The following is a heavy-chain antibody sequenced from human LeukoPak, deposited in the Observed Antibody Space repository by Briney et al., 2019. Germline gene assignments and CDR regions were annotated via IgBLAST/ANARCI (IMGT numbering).Heavy chain of an antibody. V-gene: IGHV3-74*01. D-gene: IGHD1-26*01. Sequence: GGSLRLSSAPSRFTFRRYWMHWVRRVPGKGLVWVSRINRDGSIISYADSVRGRFTISRDNAKNTLYLQMNGLRAEDTAVYSCARYGLGEWELLHVWGQGTLVTVSS. CDR1: RFTFRRYW. CDR3: ARYGLGEWELLHV. CDR2: INRDGSII. J-gene: IGHJ4*02.